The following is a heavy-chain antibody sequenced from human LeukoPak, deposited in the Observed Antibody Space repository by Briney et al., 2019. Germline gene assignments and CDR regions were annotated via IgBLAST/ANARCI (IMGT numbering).Heavy chain of an antibody. CDR3: RCPGSYIYYYYGMDV. J-gene: IGHJ6*02. V-gene: IGHV3-15*01. CDR1: GFTFSNAW. CDR2: IKSKTGGGTT. D-gene: IGHD3-10*02. Sequence: PGGSLRLSCAASGFTFSNAWISWVRQAPGKGLEWVGRIKSKTGGGTTDYAAPVKGRFTISRDDSKNTLYLQMNSLKTEDTAVYYCRCPGSYIYYYYGMDVWGQGTPVTVSS.